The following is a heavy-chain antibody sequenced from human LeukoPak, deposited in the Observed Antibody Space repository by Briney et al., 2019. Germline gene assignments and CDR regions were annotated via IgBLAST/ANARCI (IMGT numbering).Heavy chain of an antibody. J-gene: IGHJ5*02. V-gene: IGHV1-8*03. CDR1: GYTFTSYD. CDR2: MNPNSGNT. CDR3: ARGLRRTPNWFDP. D-gene: IGHD3-16*01. Sequence: ASVKVSCKASGYTFTSYDINWVRQATGQGLEWMGWMNPNSGNTGYAQKFQGRVTITRNTFISTAYMELSSLRSDDTAVYYCARGLRRTPNWFDPWGQGTLVTVSS.